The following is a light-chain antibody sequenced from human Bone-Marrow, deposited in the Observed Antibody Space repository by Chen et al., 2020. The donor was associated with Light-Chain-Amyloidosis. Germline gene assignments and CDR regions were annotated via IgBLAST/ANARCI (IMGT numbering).Light chain of an antibody. CDR1: NIGSTS. Sequence: SYVLTQPSSVSVAPGQTATIACGGNNIGSTSVHWYQQTPGQAPPLVVYDDSDRPSGIPGRLAGSNSGNTATLTISRVEGGDEADYYCQVWDRSSDRPVFGGGTKLTVL. CDR3: QVWDRSSDRPV. J-gene: IGLJ3*02. V-gene: IGLV3-21*02. CDR2: DDS.